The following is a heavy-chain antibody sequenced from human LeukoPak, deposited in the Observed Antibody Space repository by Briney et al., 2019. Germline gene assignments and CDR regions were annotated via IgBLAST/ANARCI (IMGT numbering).Heavy chain of an antibody. J-gene: IGHJ4*02. CDR2: IYPGDSDT. D-gene: IGHD1-26*01. CDR1: GYSFKKYW. V-gene: IGHV5-51*01. Sequence: GESLKISCKGAGYSFKKYWIGWVRQMPGKGLEWMGIIYPGDSDTRYSPSFQGQVTISADKSINTAYLQWSSLKASDTAMYYCARPGSAVGDYLGYWGQGTLVTVSS. CDR3: ARPGSAVGDYLGY.